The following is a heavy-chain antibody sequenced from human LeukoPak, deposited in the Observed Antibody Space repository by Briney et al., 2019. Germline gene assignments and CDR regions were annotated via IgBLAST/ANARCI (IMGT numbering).Heavy chain of an antibody. Sequence: AETLSLTCTVSGGSISSSDYYWGWIRQPPGQGLEWIGSIDYSGSTYANPSLKRRVTVSVDTSKNQFSLKLRSVTAADTAVYYCASVGGYNPLGLIDWFAPWGQGTLVTVSS. J-gene: IGHJ5*02. CDR3: ASVGGYNPLGLIDWFAP. CDR2: IDYSGST. CDR1: GGSISSSDYY. D-gene: IGHD5-24*01. V-gene: IGHV4-39*07.